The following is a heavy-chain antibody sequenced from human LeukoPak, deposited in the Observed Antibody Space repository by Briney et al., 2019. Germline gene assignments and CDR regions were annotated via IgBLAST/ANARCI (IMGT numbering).Heavy chain of an antibody. CDR3: ARIGYNHHLDY. D-gene: IGHD5-24*01. V-gene: IGHV1-2*02. Sequence: ASVKVSCKASGYTLTGHSMHWVRQAPGQGLEWMGWINPNSGGTNYAQTFQGRVTMTRDTSITTAYLELSRLRSDDTAVYYCARIGYNHHLDYWGQGTLVTVSS. CDR1: GYTLTGHS. CDR2: INPNSGGT. J-gene: IGHJ4*02.